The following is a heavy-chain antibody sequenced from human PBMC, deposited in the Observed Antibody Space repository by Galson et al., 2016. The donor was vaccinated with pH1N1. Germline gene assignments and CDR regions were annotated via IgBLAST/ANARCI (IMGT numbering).Heavy chain of an antibody. CDR1: GYSFTSHW. V-gene: IGHV5-51*01. D-gene: IGHD2-21*02. CDR3: ARLGFCRGDCNSVAPLGYFDL. Sequence: QSGAEVKKPGESLKISCQGSGYSFTSHWIAWVRQMPGKGLEWMAIIYPGDSESRYSPSFQDQVTISAHKSISTAYLQWRSLRASDTATYYCARLGFCRGDCNSVAPLGYFDLCGQGTLLTVSS. J-gene: IGHJ4*02. CDR2: IYPGDSES.